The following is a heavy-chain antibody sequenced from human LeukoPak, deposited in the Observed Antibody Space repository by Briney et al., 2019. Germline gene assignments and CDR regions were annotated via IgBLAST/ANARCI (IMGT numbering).Heavy chain of an antibody. J-gene: IGHJ4*02. CDR2: IYPCYSDT. D-gene: IGHD4-17*01. CDR3: ARSTTVTRFFDY. V-gene: IGHV5-51*01. Sequence: GEALKISWRGSGFNFTSYWIGWGRQVPGKGLEWRGIIYPCYSDTIYSPSCQGQVTISACKSNSTAYMQWSSLKASDTAMYYCARSTTVTRFFDYWGQGTLVTVSS. CDR1: GFNFTSYW.